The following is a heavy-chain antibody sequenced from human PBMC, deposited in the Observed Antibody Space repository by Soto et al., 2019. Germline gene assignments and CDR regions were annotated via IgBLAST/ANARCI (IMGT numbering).Heavy chain of an antibody. CDR3: AKMDADLLPYYYYGMDV. Sequence: QVQLVESGGGVVQPGRSLRLSCAASGFRFSDYGIHWVRQAPGKGLGWVVLISYDGSKKFYTDSVKGRFTISRDNSKNTMYLQIDRLRAEDTAVYYCAKMDADLLPYYYYGMDVWGQGTTVTVSS. V-gene: IGHV3-30*18. CDR1: GFRFSDYG. D-gene: IGHD1-26*01. CDR2: ISYDGSKK. J-gene: IGHJ6*02.